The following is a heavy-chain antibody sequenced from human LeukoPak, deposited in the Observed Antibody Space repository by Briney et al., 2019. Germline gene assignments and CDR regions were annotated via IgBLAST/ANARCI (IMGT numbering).Heavy chain of an antibody. CDR2: MNPNSGNT. CDR3: ARVYDAFDI. V-gene: IGHV1-8*02. J-gene: IGHJ3*02. Sequence: ASVKVSCKASGYTFTSYDINWVRQATGQGLEWMGWMNPNSGNTGYAQKFQGRVTMTTDTSTSTAYMELRSLRSDDTAVYYCARVYDAFDIWGQGTMVTVSS. CDR1: GYTFTSYD.